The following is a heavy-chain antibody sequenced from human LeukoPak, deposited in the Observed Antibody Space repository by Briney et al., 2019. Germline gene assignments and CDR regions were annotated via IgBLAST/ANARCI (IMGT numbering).Heavy chain of an antibody. V-gene: IGHV3-21*01. CDR3: ARGSSGWRSGGDY. CDR2: ISSSSSYI. J-gene: IGHJ4*02. Sequence: GGSLRLSCAASGFTLSSYSMNWVRQAPGKGLEWVSSISSSSSYIYYADSVKGRFTISRDNAKNSLYLQMNSLRAEDTAVYYCARGSSGWRSGGDYWGQGTLVTVSS. D-gene: IGHD6-19*01. CDR1: GFTLSSYS.